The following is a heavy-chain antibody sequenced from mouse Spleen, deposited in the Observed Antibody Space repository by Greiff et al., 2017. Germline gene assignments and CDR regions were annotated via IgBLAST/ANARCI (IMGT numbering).Heavy chain of an antibody. J-gene: IGHJ2*01. CDR2: IDPRDGST. Sequence: QVQLQQSGPELVKPGASVKLSCKASGYTITSYDINWVKQRPGQGLEWIGRIDPRDGSTKYTEKFKGKATLTVDTSSSTAYMQLHSLTSEDSAVYFCARSRIYYYGSSYVRCFDYWGQGTTLTVSS. CDR1: GYTITSYD. V-gene: IGHV1-85*01. CDR3: ARSRIYYYGSSYVRCFDY. D-gene: IGHD1-1*01.